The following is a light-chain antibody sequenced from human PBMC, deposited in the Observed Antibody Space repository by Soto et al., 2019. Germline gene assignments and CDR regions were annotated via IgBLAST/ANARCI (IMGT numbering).Light chain of an antibody. V-gene: IGLV2-11*01. CDR3: CSYAGTYSYV. J-gene: IGLJ1*01. CDR2: DVS. Sequence: QSALTQPRSVSGSPGQSVTISCTGTSSDVGAYNYVSWYQQHSGKAPKFMIYDVSKRPSGVPDRFSGSKSGNTASLTISGLQAEDEADYYCCSYAGTYSYVFGTG. CDR1: SSDVGAYNY.